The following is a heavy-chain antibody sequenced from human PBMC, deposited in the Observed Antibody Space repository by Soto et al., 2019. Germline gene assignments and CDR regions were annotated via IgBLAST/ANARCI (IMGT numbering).Heavy chain of an antibody. Sequence: GGSLRLSCAASGFTVSSNYMSWVRQAPGKGLEWVSVIYSGGSTYYADSVKGRFTISRHNSKNTLYLQMNSLRAEDTAVYYCARGHDYGGDDAFDIWGQGTMVTVS. CDR1: GFTVSSNY. J-gene: IGHJ3*02. D-gene: IGHD4-17*01. V-gene: IGHV3-53*04. CDR3: ARGHDYGGDDAFDI. CDR2: IYSGGST.